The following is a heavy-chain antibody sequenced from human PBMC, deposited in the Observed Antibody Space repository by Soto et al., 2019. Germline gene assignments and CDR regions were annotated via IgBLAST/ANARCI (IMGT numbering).Heavy chain of an antibody. V-gene: IGHV3-30-3*01. CDR3: ARAGQQLENYYYYGMDV. D-gene: IGHD6-13*01. CDR1: GFTFSSYA. J-gene: IGHJ6*02. Sequence: QVQLVESGGGVVQPGRSLRLSCAASGFTFSSYAMHWVRQAPGKGLEWVAVISYDGSNKYYADSVKGRFTISRDNSKNTLYLQMNSLRAEDTAVYYCARAGQQLENYYYYGMDVWGQGTTVTVS. CDR2: ISYDGSNK.